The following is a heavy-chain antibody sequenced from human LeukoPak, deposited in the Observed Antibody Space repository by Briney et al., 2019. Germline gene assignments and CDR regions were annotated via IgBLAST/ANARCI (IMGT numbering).Heavy chain of an antibody. D-gene: IGHD4-17*01. Sequence: SETLSLTCTVSGGSISSSPYNWGWIRQPPGKGLEWIGTISYSINTYYNPSLKGRVTMSADTSRNQFSLNLSPVTAADTALYYCARLPTGFPNWFGPWGQGTLVTVSS. CDR2: ISYSINT. CDR3: ARLPTGFPNWFGP. CDR1: GGSISSSPYN. V-gene: IGHV4-39*01. J-gene: IGHJ5*02.